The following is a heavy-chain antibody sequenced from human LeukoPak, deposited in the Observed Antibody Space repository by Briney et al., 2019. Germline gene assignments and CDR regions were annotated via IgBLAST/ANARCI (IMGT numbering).Heavy chain of an antibody. Sequence: PGGSLRLSCAASGFNFSSYAMSWVRQAPGKGLEWVSGISGSAGRTYYADSVKGRFTISRDNSKNTLYVQMNSLRAEDTAVYYCAKDRYSGLNTIDYWGQGTLVTVSS. CDR1: GFNFSSYA. V-gene: IGHV3-23*01. CDR2: ISGSAGRT. D-gene: IGHD6-13*01. J-gene: IGHJ4*02. CDR3: AKDRYSGLNTIDY.